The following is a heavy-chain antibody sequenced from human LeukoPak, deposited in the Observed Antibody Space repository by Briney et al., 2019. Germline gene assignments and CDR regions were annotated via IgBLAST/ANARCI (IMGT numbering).Heavy chain of an antibody. Sequence: ASVKVSCKASGYTFTSHDINWVRQATGQGLEWMGWMNPNSGNTGYAQKFQGRVTMTRNTSISTAYMELSSLRSEDTAVYYCARDKGDLRDAFDIWGQGTMVTVSS. J-gene: IGHJ3*02. CDR1: GYTFTSHD. CDR2: MNPNSGNT. V-gene: IGHV1-8*01. CDR3: ARDKGDLRDAFDI.